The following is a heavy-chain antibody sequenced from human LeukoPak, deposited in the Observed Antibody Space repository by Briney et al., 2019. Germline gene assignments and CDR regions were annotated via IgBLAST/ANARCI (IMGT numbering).Heavy chain of an antibody. CDR2: IYHSGST. V-gene: IGHV4-30-2*01. J-gene: IGHJ5*02. CDR3: ARALTMVRGVRGPYGWFDP. Sequence: PSETLSLTCAVSGGSISSGGYSWSWLRQPPGKGLEWIGYIYHSGSTYYNPSLKSRVTISVDRPKNQFSLELSSVTAADTAVYYCARALTMVRGVRGPYGWFDPWGQGTLVTVSS. D-gene: IGHD3-10*01. CDR1: GGSISSGGYS.